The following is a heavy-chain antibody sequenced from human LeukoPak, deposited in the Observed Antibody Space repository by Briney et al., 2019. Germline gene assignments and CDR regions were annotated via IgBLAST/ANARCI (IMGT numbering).Heavy chain of an antibody. Sequence: ASVKVSCKASGYTFTSYYMHWVRQAPGQGLEWMGIINPSGGSTSYAQKFQGRVTMTRDTSTSTVYMELSSLRSEDTAVYYCARGSRFHVTPDYYYMDVWGKGTTVTVSS. J-gene: IGHJ6*03. CDR3: ARGSRFHVTPDYYYMDV. V-gene: IGHV1-46*01. CDR2: INPSGGST. CDR1: GYTFTSYY. D-gene: IGHD2-21*01.